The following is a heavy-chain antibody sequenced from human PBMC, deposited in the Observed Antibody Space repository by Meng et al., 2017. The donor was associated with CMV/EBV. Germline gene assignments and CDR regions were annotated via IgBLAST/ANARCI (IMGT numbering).Heavy chain of an antibody. V-gene: IGHV3-21*01. CDR2: ISSSSSYI. Sequence: GGSLRLSCAVSGFTFSSYSMNWVRQAPGQGLEWVSSISSSSSYIYYADSVKGRFTISRDNAKNSLYLQMNSLRAEDTAVYYCARGTNKGWELLYYFDYWGQGTLVTVSS. J-gene: IGHJ4*02. CDR3: ARGTNKGWELLYYFDY. D-gene: IGHD1-26*01. CDR1: GFTFSSYS.